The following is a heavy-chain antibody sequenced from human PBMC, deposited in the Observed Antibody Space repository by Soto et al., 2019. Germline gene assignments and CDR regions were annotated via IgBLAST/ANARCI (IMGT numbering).Heavy chain of an antibody. CDR1: GFTFSSYA. V-gene: IGHV3-30-3*01. CDR2: ISYDGSNK. Sequence: GGSLRLSCAASGFTFSSYAMHWVRQAPGKGLEWVAVISYDGSNKYYADSVKGRFTISRDNSKNTLYLQMNSLRAEDTAVYYRAREIERLFGCWGQGTLVTVSS. CDR3: AREIERLFGC. D-gene: IGHD3-3*01. J-gene: IGHJ4*02.